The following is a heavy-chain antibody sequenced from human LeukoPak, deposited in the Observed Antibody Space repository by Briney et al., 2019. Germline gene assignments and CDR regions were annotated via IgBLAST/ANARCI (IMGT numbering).Heavy chain of an antibody. CDR2: IYYSGST. CDR3: ARDNYYGSGSQSGYDTWFDP. D-gene: IGHD3-10*01. V-gene: IGHV4-30-4*01. Sequence: SETLSLTCTVSGGSISSGDYYWSWIRQPPGKGLGWIGYIYYSGSTYYNPSLKSRVTISVDTSKNQFSLKLSSVTAADTAVYYCARDNYYGSGSQSGYDTWFDPWGQGTLVTVSS. CDR1: GGSISSGDYY. J-gene: IGHJ5*02.